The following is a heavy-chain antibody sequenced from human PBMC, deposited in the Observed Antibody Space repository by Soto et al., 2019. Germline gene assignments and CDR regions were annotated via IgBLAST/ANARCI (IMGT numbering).Heavy chain of an antibody. Sequence: SETLSLTCTVSGGSISSYYWSWIRQPPGKGLEWIGYIYYSGSTNYNPSLKSRVTISVYTSKNQFSLKLSSVTAADTAVYYCARDKDDYVWGRYFDNGDQGTLVTVSS. CDR2: IYYSGST. CDR3: ARDKDDYVWGRYFDN. J-gene: IGHJ4*01. V-gene: IGHV4-59*01. D-gene: IGHD3-16*01. CDR1: GGSISSYY.